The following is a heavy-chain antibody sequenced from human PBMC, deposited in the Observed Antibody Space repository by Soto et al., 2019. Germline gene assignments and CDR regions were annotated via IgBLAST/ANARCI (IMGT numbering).Heavy chain of an antibody. J-gene: IGHJ4*02. V-gene: IGHV2-5*02. D-gene: IGHD3-10*02. CDR3: AHVFTSLAPFDS. Sequence: QITLKESGPTLVKPTQTLTLTCTFSGFSLSTSGVGVGWIRQPPGKALEWLGFIYWDEDKRYSPSLKSRLTNTKDTSTSQVVLTMTNMDPVDTATYYCAHVFTSLAPFDSWGQGTLVTVSA. CDR1: GFSLSTSGVG. CDR2: IYWDEDK.